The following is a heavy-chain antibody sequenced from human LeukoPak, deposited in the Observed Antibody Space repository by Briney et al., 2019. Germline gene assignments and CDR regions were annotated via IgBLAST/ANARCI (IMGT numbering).Heavy chain of an antibody. CDR1: GFTFKSYG. CDR2: IGNNARAK. V-gene: IGHV3-30*18. CDR3: AKEVGWGNWYFDL. D-gene: IGHD3-16*01. J-gene: IGHJ2*01. Sequence: GGSLRLSCAASGFTFKSYGLHWVRQAPGKGLEWVAVIGNNARAKYYADSVKGRFTLSRDNSENTLYLEMSSLRDEDTAVYYCAKEVGWGNWYFDLWGRGTLVTVSS.